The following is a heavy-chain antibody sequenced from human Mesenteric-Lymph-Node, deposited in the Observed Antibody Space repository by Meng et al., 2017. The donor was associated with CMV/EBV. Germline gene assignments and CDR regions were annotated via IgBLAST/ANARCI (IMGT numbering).Heavy chain of an antibody. Sequence: SETLSLTCTVSGGSISSSLYYWGWIRQPPGKGLEWIGSIYYSGRTYYNPSLKSRVTVSVDTSKNQFSLRLNSVTAADTAVYYCARQGGDANWFDPWGQGTLVTVSS. V-gene: IGHV4-39*07. CDR3: ARQGGDANWFDP. J-gene: IGHJ5*02. D-gene: IGHD3-16*01. CDR1: GGSISSSLYY. CDR2: IYYSGRT.